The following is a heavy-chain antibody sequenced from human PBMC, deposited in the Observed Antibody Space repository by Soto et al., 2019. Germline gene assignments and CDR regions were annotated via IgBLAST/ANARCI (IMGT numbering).Heavy chain of an antibody. CDR1: GGTFSSYT. Sequence: GASVKVSCKASGGTFSSYTISWVRQAPGQGLEWMGRIIPILGIANYAQKFQGRVTITADKSTSTAYMELSSLRSEDTAVYYCAAQLVSGKGPTWRFDYWGQGTLVTVSS. V-gene: IGHV1-69*02. D-gene: IGHD6-6*01. CDR3: AAQLVSGKGPTWRFDY. J-gene: IGHJ4*02. CDR2: IIPILGIA.